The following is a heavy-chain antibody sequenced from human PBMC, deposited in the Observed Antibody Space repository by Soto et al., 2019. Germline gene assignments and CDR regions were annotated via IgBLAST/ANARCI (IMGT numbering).Heavy chain of an antibody. CDR3: ARGIATGQLDP. J-gene: IGHJ5*02. CDR1: GYTFTRYT. D-gene: IGHD2-15*01. V-gene: IGHV1-3*01. Sequence: ASVKVSCKASGYTFTRYTMNWVRQAPGQRLEWMGWINPDNGNTKSSQKFQDRVIIIRDTSASTAYMDLSSLRSEDTAVYYCARGIATGQLDPWGQGTLVTVSS. CDR2: INPDNGNT.